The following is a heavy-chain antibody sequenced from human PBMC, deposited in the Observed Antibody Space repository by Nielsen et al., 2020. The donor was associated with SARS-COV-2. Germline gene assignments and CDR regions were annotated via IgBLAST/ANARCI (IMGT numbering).Heavy chain of an antibody. CDR3: ARDRVRVGATLGVDYFDY. CDR1: GYTFTSYY. Sequence: ASVKVSCKASGYTFTSYYMHWVRQAPGQGLEWMGIINPSGGSTSYAQKFQGRVTMTRDTSTSTVYMELSSLRSEDTAVYYCARDRVRVGATLGVDYFDYWGQGTLVTVSS. J-gene: IGHJ4*02. V-gene: IGHV1-46*01. D-gene: IGHD1-26*01. CDR2: INPSGGST.